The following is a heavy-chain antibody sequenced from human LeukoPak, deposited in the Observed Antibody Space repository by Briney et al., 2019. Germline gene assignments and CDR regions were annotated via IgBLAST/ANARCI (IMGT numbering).Heavy chain of an antibody. D-gene: IGHD5-18*01. Sequence: SGTLSLTCTVSGGSISSSSYYWGWIRQPPGKGLEWIGSIYYSGSTYYNPSLKSRVTISVDTSKNRFSLKLSSVTAADTGVYYCARPRGYSYGYVDYWGQGTLVTVSS. CDR2: IYYSGST. CDR3: ARPRGYSYGYVDY. J-gene: IGHJ4*02. V-gene: IGHV4-39*01. CDR1: GGSISSSSYY.